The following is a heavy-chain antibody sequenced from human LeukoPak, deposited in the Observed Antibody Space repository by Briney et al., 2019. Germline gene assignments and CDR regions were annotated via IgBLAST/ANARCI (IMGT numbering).Heavy chain of an antibody. V-gene: IGHV1-69*05. CDR1: GGTFSSYA. Sequence: SVKLSCKASGGTFSSYAIRWVRQAPGQGLEWMGGIIPIFGTANYAQKFQGRVTITTDDSTSTVYMELNSLRSEDTAVYYCAGFYKAASRGDYYSYMDVWGKGTTVTVSS. D-gene: IGHD2-15*01. J-gene: IGHJ6*03. CDR2: IIPIFGTA. CDR3: AGFYKAASRGDYYSYMDV.